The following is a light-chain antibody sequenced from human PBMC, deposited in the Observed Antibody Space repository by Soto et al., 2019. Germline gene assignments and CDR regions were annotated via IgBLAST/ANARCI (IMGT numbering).Light chain of an antibody. CDR2: ANT. J-gene: IGLJ2*01. CDR3: QSYDIKLSSPV. Sequence: QSVLTQPHSVSGAPGQRVTISCAGNTSNIGAGYDVHWYQQFPGTAPRLVIHANTNRPSGVPDRFSGSKSGTSASLAITGLQADDEADYHCQSYDIKLSSPVFGGGTKLTVL. V-gene: IGLV1-40*01. CDR1: TSNIGAGYD.